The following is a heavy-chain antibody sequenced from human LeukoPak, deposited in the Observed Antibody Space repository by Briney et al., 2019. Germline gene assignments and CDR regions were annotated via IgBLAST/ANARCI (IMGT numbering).Heavy chain of an antibody. V-gene: IGHV4-59*01. CDR3: ARGYYDSSGYSGPEYFQH. Sequence: PSETLSLTCTVSGGSISSYYWSWIRQPPGKGLEWIGYMYYSGSTNYNPSLKSRVTISVDTSKNQFSLKLSSVTAADTAVYYCARGYYDSSGYSGPEYFQHWGQGTLVTVSS. CDR2: MYYSGST. D-gene: IGHD3-22*01. CDR1: GGSISSYY. J-gene: IGHJ1*01.